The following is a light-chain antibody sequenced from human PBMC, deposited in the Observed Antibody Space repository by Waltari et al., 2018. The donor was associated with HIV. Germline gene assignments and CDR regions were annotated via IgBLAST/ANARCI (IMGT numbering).Light chain of an antibody. J-gene: IGKJ4*01. Sequence: DTQMTQSPSSLSASVGARITITCRASQNISNYLSWFQQKSGKAPNLLIYTASTLRDGVPSRFSGRGSGTEFTLTISCLQPEDFATYFCQQRDTIPLTFGDGTKVEI. CDR2: TAS. CDR1: QNISNY. CDR3: QQRDTIPLT. V-gene: IGKV1-39*01.